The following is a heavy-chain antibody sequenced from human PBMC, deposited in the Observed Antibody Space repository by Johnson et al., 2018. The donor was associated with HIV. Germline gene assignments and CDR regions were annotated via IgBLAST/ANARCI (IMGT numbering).Heavy chain of an antibody. Sequence: QVQLVESGGGVVQPGKSLRLSCAASGFTFSYYGMHWVRQAPGKGLEWVAALWYDGSNKYYADSVKGRFTISRDNSKNTLYLQMNSLRAEDTAVYYCAREGGVHCTGGVCYRSTDAFDIWGQGTMVTVSS. D-gene: IGHD2-8*02. V-gene: IGHV3-33*01. CDR3: AREGGVHCTGGVCYRSTDAFDI. J-gene: IGHJ3*02. CDR2: LWYDGSNK. CDR1: GFTFSYYG.